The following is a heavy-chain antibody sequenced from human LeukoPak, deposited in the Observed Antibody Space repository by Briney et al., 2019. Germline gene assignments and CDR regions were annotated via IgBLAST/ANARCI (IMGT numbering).Heavy chain of an antibody. J-gene: IGHJ3*02. CDR3: ARGPAKQWLVPGGRAFDI. CDR2: IYTSGST. D-gene: IGHD6-19*01. Sequence: PSETLSLTCTVSGGSISSYYWSWIRQPAGKGLEWIGRIYTSGSTNYNPSLKSRVTMSVDTSKNQFSLKLSSVTAADTAVYYCARGPAKQWLVPGGRAFDIWDQGTMVTVSS. CDR1: GGSISSYY. V-gene: IGHV4-4*07.